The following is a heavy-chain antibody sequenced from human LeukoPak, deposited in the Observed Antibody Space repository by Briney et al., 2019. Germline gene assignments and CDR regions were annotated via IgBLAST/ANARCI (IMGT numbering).Heavy chain of an antibody. V-gene: IGHV4-4*07. CDR2: IYTSGST. CDR1: GGSISSYY. J-gene: IGHJ4*02. Sequence: SETLSLTCTVSGGSISSYYWSWIRQPAGKGLEWIGRIYTSGSTNYNPSLKSRVTMSVDTSKNQFSLKLSSVTAADTAVYYCARETTIFGVVTLFDYWGQGTLVTVSS. D-gene: IGHD3-3*01. CDR3: ARETTIFGVVTLFDY.